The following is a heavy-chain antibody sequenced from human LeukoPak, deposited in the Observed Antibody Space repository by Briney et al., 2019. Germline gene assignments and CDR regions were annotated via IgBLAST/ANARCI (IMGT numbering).Heavy chain of an antibody. CDR3: ARDQLYCSDGTCSANIWFAP. J-gene: IGHJ5*02. CDR1: GFTFSKYA. V-gene: IGHV3-30-3*01. Sequence: PGGSLRRSCAASGFTFSKYAFHWVRQAPGKGLEWVAIIAYDGSHKYYADSVKGRFSISRDNSNNTVLLQMNSLRPADTAVYYCARDQLYCSDGTCSANIWFAPWGGGPRVTVSS. CDR2: IAYDGSHK. D-gene: IGHD2-8*01.